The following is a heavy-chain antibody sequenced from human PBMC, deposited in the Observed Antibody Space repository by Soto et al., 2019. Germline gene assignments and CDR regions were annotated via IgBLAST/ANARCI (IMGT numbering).Heavy chain of an antibody. V-gene: IGHV4-39*01. J-gene: IGHJ4*02. CDR2: IYYSGST. Sequence: SETLSLTCTVSGGSISSSSYYWGWIRQPLGKVLEWIGSIYYSGSTYYNPSLKSRVTISVDTSKNQFSLKLSSVTAADTAVYYCASSGWWYFDYWGQGTLVTVSS. D-gene: IGHD6-19*01. CDR1: GGSISSSSYY. CDR3: ASSGWWYFDY.